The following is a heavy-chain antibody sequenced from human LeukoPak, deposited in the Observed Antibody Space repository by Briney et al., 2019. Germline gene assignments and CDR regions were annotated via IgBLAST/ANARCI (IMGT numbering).Heavy chain of an antibody. J-gene: IGHJ6*02. CDR2: ISSSSSYI. CDR3: PRDVSSFDWFQNYYYGVDV. Sequence: GGSLRLSCAASGFTFSSYSMNWVRRAPGKGLEWVSSISSSSSYIYYADSVKGRFTISRDNAKNSLYLQMNSLRAEDTAVYYCPRDVSSFDWFQNYYYGVDVWGQGTTVTVSS. CDR1: GFTFSSYS. V-gene: IGHV3-21*01. D-gene: IGHD3-9*01.